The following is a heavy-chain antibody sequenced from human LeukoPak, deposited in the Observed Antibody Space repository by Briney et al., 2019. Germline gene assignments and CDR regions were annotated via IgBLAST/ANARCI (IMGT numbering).Heavy chain of an antibody. D-gene: IGHD1-26*01. J-gene: IGHJ4*02. CDR1: GFTFSSYA. CDR3: ARDQVGATSY. V-gene: IGHV3-23*01. CDR2: ISGSGGST. Sequence: GGSLRLSCAASGFTFSSYAMIWVRQAPGKGLEGVSGISGSGGSTYYADSVRGRFTRSRDNSKHTVDLQMNSLRADDSAVYYCARDQVGATSYWGQGTLVTVSS.